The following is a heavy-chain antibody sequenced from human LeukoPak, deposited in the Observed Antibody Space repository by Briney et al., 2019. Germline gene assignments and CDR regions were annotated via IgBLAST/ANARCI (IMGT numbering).Heavy chain of an antibody. J-gene: IGHJ5*02. Sequence: PSETLSLTCTVSGGSISSSAYFWGWVRQPPGKGLEWIGIVYYSGSAYYNPSLKSRVTISVDTSNNQFSLELSSVTAADTAVYYCARDSSGYPLGWFDPWGQGTLVTVSS. CDR2: VYYSGSA. V-gene: IGHV4-39*07. CDR1: GGSISSSAYF. D-gene: IGHD6-19*01. CDR3: ARDSSGYPLGWFDP.